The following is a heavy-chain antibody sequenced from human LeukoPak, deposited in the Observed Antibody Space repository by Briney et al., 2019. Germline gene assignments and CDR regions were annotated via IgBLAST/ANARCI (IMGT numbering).Heavy chain of an antibody. CDR2: ISSSGDAI. V-gene: IGHV3-48*03. D-gene: IGHD6-13*01. CDR3: AILVSSRYTRDSFDI. J-gene: IGHJ3*02. CDR1: GFTFSSYE. Sequence: TGGSLRLSCAASGFTFSSYEMNWVRQAPGKGLEWVSYISSSGDAIYYADSVEGRFTISRDNAKNTLYLQMNSLRAEDTAVYYCAILVSSRYTRDSFDIWGQGTMVTVSS.